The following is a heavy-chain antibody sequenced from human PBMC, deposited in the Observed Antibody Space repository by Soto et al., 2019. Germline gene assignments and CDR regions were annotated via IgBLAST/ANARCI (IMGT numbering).Heavy chain of an antibody. J-gene: IGHJ6*02. CDR2: ISAYNAKT. Sequence: QVQLVQSGAEVKKPGASVKVSCKASGDTFTRCGISWVRQAPGQGLEWMGWISAYNAKTDYAQKFQGRVTLTTDTSTSTAYMELRSLWSDDTAVYYCYAADFYYYGMDVWGPGTTVTVSS. V-gene: IGHV1-18*01. CDR1: GDTFTRCG. D-gene: IGHD2-2*01. CDR3: YAADFYYYGMDV.